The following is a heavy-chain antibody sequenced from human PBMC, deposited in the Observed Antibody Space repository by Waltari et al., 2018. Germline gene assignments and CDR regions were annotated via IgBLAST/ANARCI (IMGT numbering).Heavy chain of an antibody. CDR2: IYYSGST. J-gene: IGHJ4*02. Sequence: QVQLQESGPSLVKPSETLSLTCTVSGGSISSYYWSWIRQPPGKGMEWIGYIYYSGSTSYNPSLKSRVTVSVDTSKNQLSLKLSSVTAADTAVYYCARGGAYCGGDCYPHLDYWGQGTLVTVSS. CDR1: GGSISSYY. D-gene: IGHD2-21*01. CDR3: ARGGAYCGGDCYPHLDY. V-gene: IGHV4-59*12.